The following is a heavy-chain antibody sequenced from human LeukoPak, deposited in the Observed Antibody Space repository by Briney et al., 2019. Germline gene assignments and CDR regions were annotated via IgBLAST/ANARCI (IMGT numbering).Heavy chain of an antibody. D-gene: IGHD3-22*01. CDR3: ARDQVYYYDSSGYRYFDY. J-gene: IGHJ4*02. CDR2: INPNSGGT. CDR1: GYTFTGYY. Sequence: ASVKVSCKASGYTFTGYYMHWVRQAPGQGLEWMGWINPNSGGTNYAQKFQGRVTMTRDTSISTAYMELSRLRADDTAVYYCARDQVYYYDSSGYRYFDYWGQGTLVTVSS. V-gene: IGHV1-2*02.